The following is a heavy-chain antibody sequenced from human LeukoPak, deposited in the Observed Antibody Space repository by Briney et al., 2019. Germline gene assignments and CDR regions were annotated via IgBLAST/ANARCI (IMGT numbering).Heavy chain of an antibody. CDR3: ARVYGDWTYYFDY. V-gene: IGHV1-69*13. CDR1: GGTFSSYA. J-gene: IGHJ4*02. D-gene: IGHD4-17*01. Sequence: GASVQVSCQASGGTFSSYAISWARQAPGQGLEWMGGIIPIFGTANYAQKFQGRVTITADESTSTAYMELSSLRSEDTAVYYCARVYGDWTYYFDYWGQGTLVTVSS. CDR2: IIPIFGTA.